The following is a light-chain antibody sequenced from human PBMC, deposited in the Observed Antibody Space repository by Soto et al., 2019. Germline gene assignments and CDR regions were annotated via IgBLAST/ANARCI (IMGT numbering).Light chain of an antibody. CDR2: GNT. CDR1: SSNIGAGFD. CDR3: QSYDNPLSAWV. J-gene: IGLJ3*02. V-gene: IGLV1-40*01. Sequence: QSVLTQPPSVSGAPGQRVTFSCTGSSSNIGAGFDVHWYQHLPGTAPKLLIYGNTNRPSGVPDRFSASKSGTSASLAISGLQAEDEADYYCQSYDNPLSAWVFGGGTKLTVL.